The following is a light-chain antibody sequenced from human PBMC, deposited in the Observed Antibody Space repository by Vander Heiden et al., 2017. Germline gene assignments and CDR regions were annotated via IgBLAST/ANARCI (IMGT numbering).Light chain of an antibody. CDR2: SNN. V-gene: IGLV1-44*01. Sequence: QSVLTQPPSASGTHGQRVTIPCSGSAPNIGSNTVNWYQQLPGTAPKLLIYSNNQRPSGVPDRFSGSKSGTSASLAISGLQSEDEADYYCAAWDDSLNGVVFGGGTKLTVL. CDR1: APNIGSNT. CDR3: AAWDDSLNGVV. J-gene: IGLJ2*01.